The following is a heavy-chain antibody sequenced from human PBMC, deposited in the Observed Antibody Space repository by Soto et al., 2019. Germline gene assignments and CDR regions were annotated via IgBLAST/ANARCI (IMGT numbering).Heavy chain of an antibody. CDR3: LYSSSWYYFDY. J-gene: IGHJ4*02. D-gene: IGHD6-13*01. V-gene: IGHV4-59*08. CDR1: SGSINSNS. Sequence: SETLSLTCTVSSGSINSNSWSWIRQPPGKGLEWIGYVYYSGSTNYNPSLKSRVTISVDTSKNQFSLKVSSVTAADTAVYYCLYSSSWYYFDYWGQGMLVTVS. CDR2: VYYSGST.